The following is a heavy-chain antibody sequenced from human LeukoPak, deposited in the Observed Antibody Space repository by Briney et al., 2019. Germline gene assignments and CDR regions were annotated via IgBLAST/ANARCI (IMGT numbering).Heavy chain of an antibody. Sequence: ASVTVSCTASGGNFSSYAFNWMRQAPGQGLEWMGRIIPLLNIANSAQKLQGRVTITADKSTSTTYMELSSLTSEDTAVFYCATYCTGGRCPRTSDYWGQGTLVTVSS. CDR3: ATYCTGGRCPRTSDY. D-gene: IGHD2-15*01. CDR1: GGNFSSYA. J-gene: IGHJ4*02. CDR2: IIPLLNIA. V-gene: IGHV1-69*04.